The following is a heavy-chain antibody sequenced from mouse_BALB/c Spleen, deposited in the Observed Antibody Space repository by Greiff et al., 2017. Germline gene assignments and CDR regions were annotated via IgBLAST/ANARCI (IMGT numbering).Heavy chain of an antibody. CDR1: GFTFSSFG. CDR2: ISSGSSTI. J-gene: IGHJ1*01. CDR3: ARGRTMITNWYFDV. D-gene: IGHD2-4*01. Sequence: EVHLVESGGGLVQPGGSRKLSCAASGFTFSSFGMHWVRQAPEKALEWVAYISSGSSTIYYADTVKGRFTISRDNPKNTLFLQMTSLRSEDTAMYYCARGRTMITNWYFDVWGAGTTVTVSS. V-gene: IGHV5-17*02.